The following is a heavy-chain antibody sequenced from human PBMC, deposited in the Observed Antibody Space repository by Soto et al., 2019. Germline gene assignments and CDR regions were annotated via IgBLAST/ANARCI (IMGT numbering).Heavy chain of an antibody. CDR1: GLTFSNYA. CDR2: ISGSGGST. CDR3: AKHQGISWYEIDY. J-gene: IGHJ4*02. Sequence: EVQLLESGGGLVQPGGSLRLSCAASGLTFSNYAVTWVRQAPGKGLEWVSTISGSGGSTYYADSVKGRFTISRDNSNNTLYLQMNSLRAEDTAVYYCAKHQGISWYEIDYWAQGTLVTVSS. V-gene: IGHV3-23*01. D-gene: IGHD6-13*01.